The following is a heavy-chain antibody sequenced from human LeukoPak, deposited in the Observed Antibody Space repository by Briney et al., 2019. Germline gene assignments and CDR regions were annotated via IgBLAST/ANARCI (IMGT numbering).Heavy chain of an antibody. Sequence: TSETLSLTCAVSGGSITSGNWWTWVRQSPGKGLEWIGEIHHGGTTNYNPSLKSRVTISVDKSKNQFSLKLNSVTAADTAVYYCAKKDYYYMDVWGKGTTVTVSS. J-gene: IGHJ6*03. CDR2: IHHGGTT. V-gene: IGHV4-4*02. CDR3: AKKDYYYMDV. CDR1: GGSITSGNW.